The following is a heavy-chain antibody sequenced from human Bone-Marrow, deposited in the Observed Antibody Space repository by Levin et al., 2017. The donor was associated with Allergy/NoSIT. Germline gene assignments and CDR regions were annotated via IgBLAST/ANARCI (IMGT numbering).Heavy chain of an antibody. CDR3: AREYSNGRANWFDP. CDR2: IYYSGST. Sequence: SQTLSLTCAISGASISSGGYSWSWIRQTPGQGLEWIGHIYYSGSTYYNPSLKSRVIISVDRSKNQFSLKLRSVTAADTAVYYRAREYSNGRANWFDPWGQGTLVSVSS. V-gene: IGHV4-30-2*01. J-gene: IGHJ5*02. D-gene: IGHD2/OR15-2a*01. CDR1: GASISSGGYS.